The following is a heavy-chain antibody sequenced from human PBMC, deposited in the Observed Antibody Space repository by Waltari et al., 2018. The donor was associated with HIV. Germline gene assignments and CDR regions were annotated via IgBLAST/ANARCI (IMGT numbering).Heavy chain of an antibody. CDR1: RYTFTGYY. D-gene: IGHD3-22*01. Sequence: QVQLVQSGAEVKKPGTTLKVSCKAARYTFTGYYMHWVRRAPGQGLEWMGWINPNSGGTKYAQKFQDRVTMTRDTSISTAYMELSRLRSDDTAVYYCARSITMIVVLIAWGYGMDVWGQGTTVTVSS. J-gene: IGHJ6*02. V-gene: IGHV1-2*02. CDR2: INPNSGGT. CDR3: ARSITMIVVLIAWGYGMDV.